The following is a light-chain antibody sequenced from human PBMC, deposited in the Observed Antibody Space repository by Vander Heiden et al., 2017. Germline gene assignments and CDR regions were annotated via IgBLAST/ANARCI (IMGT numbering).Light chain of an antibody. CDR3: QQYNSYPCT. J-gene: IGKJ1*01. CDR2: KAS. CDR1: QSISSG. Sequence: IKLTQSPSSLSASVGDRVTITCRASQSISSGLAWYQQKPGKAPKRLIYKASSLESGVPSRFSGSGSGTEFTLTISSLQPDDFATYYCQQYNSYPCTFGHGTKVDIK. V-gene: IGKV1-5*03.